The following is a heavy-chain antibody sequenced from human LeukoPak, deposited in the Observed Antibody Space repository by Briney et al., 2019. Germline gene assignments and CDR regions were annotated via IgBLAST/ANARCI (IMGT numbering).Heavy chain of an antibody. D-gene: IGHD1-26*01. Sequence: QTGGSLRLSCAASGFTFSSYGMHWVRQAPGKGLEWVAVISYDGSNKYYADSVKGRFTISRDNSKNTLYLQMNSLRAEDTAVYYCAILGIDIQFDYWGQGTLVTVSS. CDR1: GFTFSSYG. CDR3: AILGIDIQFDY. J-gene: IGHJ4*02. CDR2: ISYDGSNK. V-gene: IGHV3-30*03.